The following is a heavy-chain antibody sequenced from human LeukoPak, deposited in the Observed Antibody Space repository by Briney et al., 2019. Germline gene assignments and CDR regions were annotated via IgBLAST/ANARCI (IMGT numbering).Heavy chain of an antibody. CDR3: ARDTGARRAFDI. CDR2: IIPIFGTA. V-gene: IGHV1-69*13. Sequence: SVKVSCKASGGTFSSYAISWVRQAPGQGLEWMGGIIPIFGTANYAQKFQGRVTITADESTSTAYMELSSLRSEDTAVYYCARDTGARRAFDIWGQGTMVTVSS. D-gene: IGHD1-26*01. J-gene: IGHJ3*02. CDR1: GGTFSSYA.